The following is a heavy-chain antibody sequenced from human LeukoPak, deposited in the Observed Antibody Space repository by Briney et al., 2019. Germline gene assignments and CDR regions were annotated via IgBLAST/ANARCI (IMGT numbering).Heavy chain of an antibody. D-gene: IGHD6-19*01. Sequence: PGGSLRLSCVASGFTFSNYAMSWVRQTPGKGLEWVSSISGSGGSTHYADSVKGRFTISRDNSKNILYLQMNSLRAEDTALYYCAKDWGLYSSGWYPLWFDPWGQGTLVTVSP. J-gene: IGHJ5*02. CDR2: ISGSGGST. CDR1: GFTFSNYA. V-gene: IGHV3-23*01. CDR3: AKDWGLYSSGWYPLWFDP.